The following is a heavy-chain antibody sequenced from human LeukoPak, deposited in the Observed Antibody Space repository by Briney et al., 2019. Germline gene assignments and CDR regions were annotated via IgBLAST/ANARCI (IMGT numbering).Heavy chain of an antibody. Sequence: GGSLRLSCAASGFTFSSYAMSWVRQAPGKGLEWVSAISGSGGSTYYADSVKGRFTNSRDNSKNTLYLQMNSLRAEDTAVYYCAKAFRVLRFLEWSTVWFDPWGQGTLVTVSS. J-gene: IGHJ5*02. CDR1: GFTFSSYA. V-gene: IGHV3-23*01. D-gene: IGHD3-3*01. CDR3: AKAFRVLRFLEWSTVWFDP. CDR2: ISGSGGST.